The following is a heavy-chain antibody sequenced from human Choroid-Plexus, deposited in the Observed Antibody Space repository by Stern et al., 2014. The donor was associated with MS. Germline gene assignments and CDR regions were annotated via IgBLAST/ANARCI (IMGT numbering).Heavy chain of an antibody. Sequence: VQLVESGGGVAQPGRPLILSCAASGFTFGNFGMHWVRQAPGKGLEWVALISYDGSEKYYADSVKGRFTIFRDNSKNTLYMHMNSLRAEDTAVYYCAKDRQWSTYFFDYWGQGSLVTVSS. J-gene: IGHJ4*02. CDR1: GFTFGNFG. V-gene: IGHV3-30*18. CDR3: AKDRQWSTYFFDY. CDR2: ISYDGSEK. D-gene: IGHD2-15*01.